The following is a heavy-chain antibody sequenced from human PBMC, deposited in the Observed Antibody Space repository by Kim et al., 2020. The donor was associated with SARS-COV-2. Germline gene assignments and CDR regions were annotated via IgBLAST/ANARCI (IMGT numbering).Heavy chain of an antibody. CDR1: GFTFSPNA. V-gene: IGHV3-23*01. J-gene: IGHJ4*02. D-gene: IGHD3-16*01. Sequence: GGSLRRSCVVSGFTFSPNAMNWVRQAPGKGLEWVSGIGGDGNTYYADSVNGRFTISRDISRNTLYLQMTSLSVEDTALCYCAKDLWGFSSHDYWSRGTLVTVSS. CDR2: IGGDGNT. CDR3: AKDLWGFSSHDY.